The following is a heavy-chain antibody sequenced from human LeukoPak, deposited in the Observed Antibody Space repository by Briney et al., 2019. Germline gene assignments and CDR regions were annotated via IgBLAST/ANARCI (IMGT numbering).Heavy chain of an antibody. J-gene: IGHJ4*02. V-gene: IGHV3-11*05. CDR3: ARVKSGRAVDY. D-gene: IGHD3-3*01. CDR1: GFTFSDYY. Sequence: GGSLRLSCAASGFTFSDYYMSWIRQAPGKGLEWVSYISSSNIYTNYADSVKGRFTISRDNAKNSLYLQMNSLRAEDMAVYYCARVKSGRAVDYWGQGTLVTVSS. CDR2: ISSSNIYT.